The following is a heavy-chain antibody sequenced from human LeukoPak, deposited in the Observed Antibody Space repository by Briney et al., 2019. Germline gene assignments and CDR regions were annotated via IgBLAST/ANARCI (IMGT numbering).Heavy chain of an antibody. J-gene: IGHJ5*02. CDR1: GFTFSDYY. CDR2: ISSSGSTI. V-gene: IGHV3-11*01. CDR3: AKAYGDYVGWFDP. D-gene: IGHD4-17*01. Sequence: GGSLRLSCAASGFTFSDYYMSWIRQAPGKGLEWVSYISSSGSTIYYADSVKGRFTISRDNSKNTLYLQMNSLRAEDTAVYYCAKAYGDYVGWFDPWGQGTLVTVSS.